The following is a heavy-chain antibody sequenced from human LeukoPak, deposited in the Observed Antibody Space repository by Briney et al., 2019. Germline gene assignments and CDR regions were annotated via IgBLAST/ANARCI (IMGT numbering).Heavy chain of an antibody. D-gene: IGHD3-22*01. Sequence: GGSLRLSCAASGFTFSSYEMNWVRQAPGKGLEWVSYISSSGSTIYYADSVKGRFTISRDNSKNTLYLQMNSLRAEDTAVYYCAKGVLYYYDSSGPDYWGQGTLVTVSS. V-gene: IGHV3-48*03. CDR3: AKGVLYYYDSSGPDY. CDR2: ISSSGSTI. J-gene: IGHJ4*02. CDR1: GFTFSSYE.